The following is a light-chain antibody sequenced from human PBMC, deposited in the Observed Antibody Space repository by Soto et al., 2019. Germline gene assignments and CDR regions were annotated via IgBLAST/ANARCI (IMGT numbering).Light chain of an antibody. CDR2: RAS. J-gene: IGKJ4*01. Sequence: DIQMTQSPSTLSASVGDRVTITCRASHSISDSLAWYQQKPGKAPKLLIYRASNLDIGVPSRFSGSGSGTEFSLTISSLLPDDLATYYCQQYDNFPLTFGGGTRLE. CDR3: QQYDNFPLT. V-gene: IGKV1-5*03. CDR1: HSISDS.